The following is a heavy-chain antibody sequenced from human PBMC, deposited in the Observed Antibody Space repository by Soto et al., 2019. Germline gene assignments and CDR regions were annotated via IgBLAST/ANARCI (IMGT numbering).Heavy chain of an antibody. V-gene: IGHV3-21*01. CDR1: GFTFSSYS. J-gene: IGHJ6*03. Sequence: GGSLRLSCAASGFTFSSYSMNWVRQAPGKGLEWVSSISSSSSYIYYADSVKGRFTISRDNAKNSLYLQMNSLRAEDTAVYYCARDKRYSAGTDNYYYYYYMDVWGKGTTVTASS. CDR2: ISSSSSYI. CDR3: ARDKRYSAGTDNYYYYYYMDV. D-gene: IGHD1-1*01.